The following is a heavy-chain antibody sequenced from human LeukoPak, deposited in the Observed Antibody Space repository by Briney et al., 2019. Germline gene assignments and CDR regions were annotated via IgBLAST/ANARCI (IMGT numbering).Heavy chain of an antibody. D-gene: IGHD3-3*01. V-gene: IGHV1-58*01. CDR3: AASLYYDLWSVGDY. CDR2: IVVGSGNT. Sequence: ASVKVSCKASGFTFTSSAVQWVRPARGQRLGWIGWIVVGSGNTNYAQKFQERVTITRDMSTSTAYMELSSLRSEDTAMYYCAASLYYDLWSVGDYWGQGTLVTVSS. CDR1: GFTFTSSA. J-gene: IGHJ4*02.